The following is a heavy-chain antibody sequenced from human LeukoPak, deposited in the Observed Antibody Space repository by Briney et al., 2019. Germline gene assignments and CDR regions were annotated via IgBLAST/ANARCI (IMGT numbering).Heavy chain of an antibody. CDR1: GFTFSSYA. CDR2: ISGSGGST. Sequence: TGGSLRLSCAASGFTFSSYAMSWVRQAPGKGLEWVSDISGSGGSTYYADSVKGRFTISRDNSKNTLYLQMNSLRAEDTAVYYCAKAQGIVVVPNAFDIWGQGTMVTVSS. CDR3: AKAQGIVVVPNAFDI. J-gene: IGHJ3*02. D-gene: IGHD3-22*01. V-gene: IGHV3-23*01.